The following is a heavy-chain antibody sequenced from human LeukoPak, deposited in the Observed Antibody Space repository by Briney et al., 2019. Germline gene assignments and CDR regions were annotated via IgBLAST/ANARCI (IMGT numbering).Heavy chain of an antibody. CDR1: GYTFTSYG. D-gene: IGHD3-10*01. Sequence: ASVKVSCKASGYTFTSYGISWVRQAPGQGLEWMGWISAYNGNTNYAQKLQGRVTMTTDTSTSTAYMELRSLRSDDTAVYYCARSLNYYGSGSYRDDYWGQGTLVTVSS. CDR3: ARSLNYYGSGSYRDDY. J-gene: IGHJ4*02. CDR2: ISAYNGNT. V-gene: IGHV1-18*01.